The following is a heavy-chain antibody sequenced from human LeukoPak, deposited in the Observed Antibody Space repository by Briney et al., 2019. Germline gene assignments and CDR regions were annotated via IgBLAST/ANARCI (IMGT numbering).Heavy chain of an antibody. J-gene: IGHJ4*02. D-gene: IGHD4-11*01. Sequence: GGSLRLSCVASGFPFSSFWMSWVRQAPGKGLEWVANIKYDGAEQYYVDSVRGRFTISRDNAKNSLSLQMNSLGAEDTAVYYCARELQRPLDYWGQGILVTVSS. CDR3: ARELQRPLDY. CDR2: IKYDGAEQ. V-gene: IGHV3-7*01. CDR1: GFPFSSFW.